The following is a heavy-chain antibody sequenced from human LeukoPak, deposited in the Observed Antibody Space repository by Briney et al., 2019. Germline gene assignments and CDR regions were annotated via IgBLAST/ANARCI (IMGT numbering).Heavy chain of an antibody. V-gene: IGHV3-48*01. CDR1: GFSFSRYS. CDR2: IGDSSSRI. Sequence: GGSLRLSCAGSGFSFSRYSMNWVRRAPGKGLEWVSYIGDSSSRIYYADSVKGRFTISRDNAKNSLYLQMNSLRAEDTAIYYCAKYGPQDSGSSHFDYWGQGALVTVSS. CDR3: AKYGPQDSGSSHFDY. D-gene: IGHD1-26*01. J-gene: IGHJ4*02.